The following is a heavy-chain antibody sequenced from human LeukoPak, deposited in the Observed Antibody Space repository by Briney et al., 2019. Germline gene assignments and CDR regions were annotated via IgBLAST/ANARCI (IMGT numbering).Heavy chain of an antibody. V-gene: IGHV3-23*01. CDR2: ISGGAGSA. CDR1: GFIFSNYA. CDR3: ATRAEGYYYGSGSYYGMDV. D-gene: IGHD3-10*01. Sequence: GGSLRLSCAASGFIFSNYAMNWVRQAPGKGLEWVSSISGGAGSASYADSVKGRFTMSRDNSKNTLYLQMNSLRAEDTAVYFCATRAEGYYYGSGSYYGMDVWGQGTAVTVSS. J-gene: IGHJ6*02.